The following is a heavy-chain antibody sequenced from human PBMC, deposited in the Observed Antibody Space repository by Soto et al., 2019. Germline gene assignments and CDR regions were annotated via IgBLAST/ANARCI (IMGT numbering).Heavy chain of an antibody. CDR1: GFTFTSSA. J-gene: IGHJ5*02. V-gene: IGHV1-58*01. D-gene: IGHD6-13*01. CDR2: IVVGSGNP. CDR3: AALRQLMEFDP. Sequence: QMQLVQSGPEVKKPGTSVKVSCKASGFTFTSSAVQWVRQARGQRLEWIGWIVVGSGNPNYAQKFQERVTITRDMSTSTAYMELSSLRSEDTAVYYCAALRQLMEFDPWGQGTLVTVSS.